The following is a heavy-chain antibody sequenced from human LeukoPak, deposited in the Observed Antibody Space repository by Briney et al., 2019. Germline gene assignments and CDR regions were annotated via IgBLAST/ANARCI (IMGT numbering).Heavy chain of an antibody. Sequence: SETLSLTCMVSGGSISRSSYYWGWIRQPPGKGLEWIGSIYYSVKAYYNPSLKSRVTISVDRSKNQFSLKLSSVTEAATAVYYCARHENRHDGFDSWGQGTLVNVSS. V-gene: IGHV4-39*01. CDR3: ARHENRHDGFDS. J-gene: IGHJ4*02. CDR2: IYYSVKA. CDR1: GGSISRSSYY. D-gene: IGHD1-1*01.